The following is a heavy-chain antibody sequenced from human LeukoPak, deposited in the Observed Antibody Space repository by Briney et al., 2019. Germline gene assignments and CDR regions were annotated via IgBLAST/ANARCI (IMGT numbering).Heavy chain of an antibody. CDR3: ARHNSSSWSGILDF. CDR2: IYPGDSDT. CDR1: GYTFTNYW. Sequence: GESLKISCKGSGYTFTNYWIGWVRQMPGKGLEWMGIIYPGDSDTKYSPSFQGQVTISADKSISTAYLQWSSLKASDTALFYCARHNSSSWSGILDFWGQGTLVTVSS. J-gene: IGHJ4*02. V-gene: IGHV5-51*01. D-gene: IGHD6-13*01.